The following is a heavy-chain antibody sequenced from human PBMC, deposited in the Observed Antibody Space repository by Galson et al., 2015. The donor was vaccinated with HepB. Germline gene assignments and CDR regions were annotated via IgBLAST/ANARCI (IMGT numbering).Heavy chain of an antibody. CDR2: ISAYNGDT. V-gene: IGHV1-18*01. D-gene: IGHD1-7*01. CDR1: GYTFINYD. CDR3: ARGKKPEFRWELRVYSYYPVDV. Sequence: SVKVSCKASGYTFINYDITWVRQAPGQGLEWMGWISAYNGDTNSAQKFQGSVTITTDTPTSTAYMELRTLSSDDTAVYYCARGKKPEFRWELRVYSYYPVDVWGHGTTVTVSS. J-gene: IGHJ6*02.